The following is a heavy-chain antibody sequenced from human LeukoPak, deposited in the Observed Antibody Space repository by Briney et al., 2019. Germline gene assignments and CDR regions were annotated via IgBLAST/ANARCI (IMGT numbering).Heavy chain of an antibody. CDR2: IRGKVNSYAT. J-gene: IGHJ4*02. V-gene: IGHV3-73*01. CDR1: GFTFSGSA. CDR3: TRYDSSGQGDY. Sequence: GGSLKLSCAASGFTFSGSAMHWVRQASGKGLEWVGRIRGKVNSYATAYAASVKGRFTISRDDSKNTAYLQMNSLKTEDTAVYYCTRYDSSGQGDYWGQGTLVTVSS. D-gene: IGHD3-22*01.